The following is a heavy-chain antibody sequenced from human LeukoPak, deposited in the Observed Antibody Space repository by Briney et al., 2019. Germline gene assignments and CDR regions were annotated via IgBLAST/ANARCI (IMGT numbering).Heavy chain of an antibody. CDR3: ASTQNYDLHFDY. D-gene: IGHD3-3*01. J-gene: IGHJ4*02. CDR2: IYHSGST. CDR1: GYSISSGYY. Sequence: PSETLSLTCTVSGYSISSGYYWGWIRQPPGKGLEWIGSIYHSGSTYYNPSLKSRVTISVDTSKNQFSLKLSSVTAADTAVYYCASTQNYDLHFDYWGQGTLVTASS. V-gene: IGHV4-38-2*02.